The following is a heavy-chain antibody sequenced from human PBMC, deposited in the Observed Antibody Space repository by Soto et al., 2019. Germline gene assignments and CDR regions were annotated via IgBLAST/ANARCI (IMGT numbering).Heavy chain of an antibody. J-gene: IGHJ4*02. CDR3: ARYRGDYGDYIAY. D-gene: IGHD4-17*01. CDR1: GFTFSSYG. Sequence: QVQLVESGGGVVQPGRSLRLSCAASGFTFSSYGMHWVRQATGKGLEWVAVIWYDGSNKYYADSVKGRFTISRDNSKNTLYLQMNSLRAEDKAVYYCARYRGDYGDYIAYWVQGTLVTVSS. CDR2: IWYDGSNK. V-gene: IGHV3-33*01.